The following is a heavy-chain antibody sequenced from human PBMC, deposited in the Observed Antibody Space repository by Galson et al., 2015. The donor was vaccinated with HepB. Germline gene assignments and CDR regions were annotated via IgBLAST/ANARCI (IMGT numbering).Heavy chain of an antibody. Sequence: SLRLSCAASGFTFSSYSMNWVRQAPGKGLEWVSYISSSSSTIYYADSVKGRFTISRDNAKNSLYLQMNSLRDEDTAVYYCARAMNYCSGTSCYTDWFDPWGQGTLVTVSS. V-gene: IGHV3-48*02. CDR2: ISSSSSTI. CDR1: GFTFSSYS. CDR3: ARAMNYCSGTSCYTDWFDP. D-gene: IGHD2-2*02. J-gene: IGHJ5*02.